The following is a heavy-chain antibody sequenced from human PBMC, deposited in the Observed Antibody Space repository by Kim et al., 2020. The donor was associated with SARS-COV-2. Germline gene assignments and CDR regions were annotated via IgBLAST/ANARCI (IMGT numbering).Heavy chain of an antibody. D-gene: IGHD5-12*01. CDR1: GFTFSSYE. Sequence: GGSLRLSCAASGFTFSSYEMNWVRQAPGKGLEWVSYISSSGSSTYYADSVKGRFTISRDNAKHSLYLQMNSLRAEDTAVYYCARDEVATTHYYGMDVWGQGTTVSVAS. CDR3: ARDEVATTHYYGMDV. J-gene: IGHJ6*02. CDR2: ISSSGSST. V-gene: IGHV3-48*03.